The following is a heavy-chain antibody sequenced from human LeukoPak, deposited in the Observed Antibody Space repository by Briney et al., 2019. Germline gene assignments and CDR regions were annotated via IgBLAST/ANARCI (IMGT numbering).Heavy chain of an antibody. V-gene: IGHV4-34*01. D-gene: IGHD4-17*01. CDR3: AYGDYLNY. J-gene: IGHJ4*02. CDR1: GGSFSGYH. Sequence: SETLSLTCAVYGGSFSGYHWSWIRQPPGKGLEWIGEINHSGSTNYNPSLKSRVTISVDTSKNQFSLRLSSVTAADTAVYYCAYGDYLNYWGQGTLVTVSS. CDR2: INHSGST.